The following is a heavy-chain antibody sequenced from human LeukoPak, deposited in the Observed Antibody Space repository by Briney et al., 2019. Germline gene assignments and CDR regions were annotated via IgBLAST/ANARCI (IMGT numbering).Heavy chain of an antibody. CDR3: ATSMVRGGPFDY. CDR2: INHSGST. J-gene: IGHJ4*02. D-gene: IGHD3-10*01. Sequence: SETLSLTCAVYGGSFSGYYWSWIRQTPGKGLEWIGEINHSGSTNYNPSLKSRVTISVDTSKNQFSLKLSSVTAADTAVYYCATSMVRGGPFDYWGQGTLVTVSS. CDR1: GGSFSGYY. V-gene: IGHV4-34*01.